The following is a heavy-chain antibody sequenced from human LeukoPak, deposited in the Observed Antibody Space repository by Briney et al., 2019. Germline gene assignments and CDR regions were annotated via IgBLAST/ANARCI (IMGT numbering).Heavy chain of an antibody. CDR1: GGTFSSYA. Sequence: ASVKVSCKASGGTFSSYAISWVRQAPGQGLEWMGGIIPIFGTANYAQKFQGRVTITTDESTSTAYMELSSLRSEDTAVYYCARGHTEDYDSSGYYLDYWGQGTLVTVSS. CDR3: ARGHTEDYDSSGYYLDY. V-gene: IGHV1-69*05. J-gene: IGHJ4*02. D-gene: IGHD3-22*01. CDR2: IIPIFGTA.